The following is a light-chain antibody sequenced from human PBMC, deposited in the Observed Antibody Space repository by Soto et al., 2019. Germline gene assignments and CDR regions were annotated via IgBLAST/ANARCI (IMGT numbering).Light chain of an antibody. Sequence: EMVLTQSPGTLSLYPGERATLSCRASQSVSNNYLAWYQQKPGQAPRLLIYGASNRATGIPDRFSGSGSGTDFTLTISRLELEDFAVYYCQQYGSSGTFGQGTKVDIK. CDR3: QQYGSSGT. CDR1: QSVSNNY. V-gene: IGKV3-20*01. J-gene: IGKJ1*01. CDR2: GAS.